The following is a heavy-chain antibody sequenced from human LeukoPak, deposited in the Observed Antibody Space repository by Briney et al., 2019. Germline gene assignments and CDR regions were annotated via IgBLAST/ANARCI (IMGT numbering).Heavy chain of an antibody. D-gene: IGHD2-2*01. J-gene: IGHJ6*02. CDR3: ARGSYCSSTSCYAGSHYGMDV. CDR2: ISAYNGNT. CDR1: GYTFTSYG. Sequence: VASVKVSCKASGYTFTSYGISWVRQAPGQGLEWMGWISAYNGNTNYAQKLQGRVTMTTDTSTSTAYMELRSLRSDDTAVYYCARGSYCSSTSCYAGSHYGMDVWGQGTTVTVSS. V-gene: IGHV1-18*01.